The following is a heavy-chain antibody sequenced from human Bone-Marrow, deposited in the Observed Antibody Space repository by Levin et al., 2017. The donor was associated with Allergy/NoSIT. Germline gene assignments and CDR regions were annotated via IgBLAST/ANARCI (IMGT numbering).Heavy chain of an antibody. CDR2: IIYSGST. V-gene: IGHV4-59*01. D-gene: IGHD3-22*01. CDR1: GASITSYY. CDR3: ARDDSSGFDSDRYYHCGMDV. Sequence: SETLSLTCTVSGASITSYYWSWIRQSPGRGLEWIGYIIYSGSTHYNPSLKSRVTLSLDTSKNQFSLKVRSVTAADTAVYYCARDDSSGFDSDRYYHCGMDVWGQGTTVIVSS. J-gene: IGHJ6*02.